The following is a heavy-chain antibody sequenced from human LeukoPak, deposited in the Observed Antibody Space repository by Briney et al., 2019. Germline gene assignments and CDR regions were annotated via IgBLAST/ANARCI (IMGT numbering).Heavy chain of an antibody. D-gene: IGHD2-15*01. CDR2: IYYSGST. CDR1: GGSISSSSYY. V-gene: IGHV4-39*01. CDR3: ARRRGRNDAFDI. Sequence: SETLSLTCTVSGGSISSSSYYWGWIRQPPGKGLEWIGSIYYSGSTYYSPSLKSRVTISVDTSKNQFSLKLSSVTAADTAVYYCARRRGRNDAFDIWGQGTMVTVSS. J-gene: IGHJ3*02.